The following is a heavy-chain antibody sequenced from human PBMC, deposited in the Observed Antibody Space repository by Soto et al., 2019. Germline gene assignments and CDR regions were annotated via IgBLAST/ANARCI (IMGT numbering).Heavy chain of an antibody. CDR1: GGTFSSYT. V-gene: IGHV1-69*02. D-gene: IGHD6-13*01. J-gene: IGHJ3*02. Sequence: SVTVSCKASGGTFSSYTIIWVRQAPGQGLEWMGRIIPILGIANYAQKFQGRVTITADKSTSTAYMELSSLGSEDTAVYYCARVGVAAAGNDAFDIWGQGTMVTVSS. CDR3: ARVGVAAAGNDAFDI. CDR2: IIPILGIA.